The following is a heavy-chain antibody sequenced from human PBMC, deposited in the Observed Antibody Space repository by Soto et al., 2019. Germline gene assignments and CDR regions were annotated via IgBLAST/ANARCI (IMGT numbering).Heavy chain of an antibody. CDR3: ARGLYDSSGYYLPRTIPALDY. CDR1: GGSFSGYY. D-gene: IGHD3-22*01. Sequence: SETLSLTCAVYGGSFSGYYWSWIRQPPGKGLEWIGEINHSGSTNYNPSLKSRVTISVDTSKNQFSLKLSSVTAADTAVYYCARGLYDSSGYYLPRTIPALDYWGQGTLVTVS. CDR2: INHSGST. J-gene: IGHJ4*02. V-gene: IGHV4-34*01.